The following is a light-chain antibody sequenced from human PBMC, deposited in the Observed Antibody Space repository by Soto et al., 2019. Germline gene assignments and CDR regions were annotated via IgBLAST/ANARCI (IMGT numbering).Light chain of an antibody. CDR1: QSVSSY. Sequence: EIVLTQSPATLSLSPGERATLSCRASQSVSSYLAWYQQKPGQAPRLLIYDASNRATGIPARFSSSGSGTVFTLTISSLEPEDFAVYYCQQRSNWPYTFGQGTKLEIK. CDR3: QQRSNWPYT. CDR2: DAS. V-gene: IGKV3-11*01. J-gene: IGKJ2*01.